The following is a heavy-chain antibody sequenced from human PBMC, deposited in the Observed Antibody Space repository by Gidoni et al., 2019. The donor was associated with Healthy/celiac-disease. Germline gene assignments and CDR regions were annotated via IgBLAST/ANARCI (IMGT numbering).Heavy chain of an antibody. J-gene: IGHJ3*02. CDR1: GGTFSSYA. Sequence: QVQLVQSGAGVKKPGSSVKVSCKASGGTFSSYAISWVRQAPGQGVEWMRRIIPILGIANYAQKFQCRVTITADKSTSTAYMELSSLRSEDTAVYYCASLGWLQPGEAFDIWGQGTMVTVSS. V-gene: IGHV1-69*04. CDR3: ASLGWLQPGEAFDI. CDR2: IIPILGIA. D-gene: IGHD5-12*01.